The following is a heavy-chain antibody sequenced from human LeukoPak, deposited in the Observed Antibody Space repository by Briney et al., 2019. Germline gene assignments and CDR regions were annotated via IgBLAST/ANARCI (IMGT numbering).Heavy chain of an antibody. Sequence: PGRSLRLSCAASGFTFQNFAMHWVRQGPGKGLEWVSGINWNSQSIGYADSVKGRLTISRDNANNLLFLQMNGLRADDMAFYFCAKVQLPYGDYEEGGAFDIWGQGTLVTVSS. J-gene: IGHJ3*02. CDR3: AKVQLPYGDYEEGGAFDI. CDR1: GFTFQNFA. V-gene: IGHV3-9*03. D-gene: IGHD5-12*01. CDR2: INWNSQSI.